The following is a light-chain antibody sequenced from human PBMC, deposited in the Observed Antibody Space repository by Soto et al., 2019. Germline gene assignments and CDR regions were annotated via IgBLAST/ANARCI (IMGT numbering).Light chain of an antibody. CDR3: QDYGSVRWT. CDR1: QNVRSNY. Sequence: EIVLTQSPGTLSLSPGERVTLPCRASQNVRSNYSAWYQQKPGQAPRLLIYGASTRASGVPERISGSGSGRDFELTISRLAPQDFGEYCCQDYGSVRWTCGEGTKVHI. V-gene: IGKV3-20*01. J-gene: IGKJ1*01. CDR2: GAS.